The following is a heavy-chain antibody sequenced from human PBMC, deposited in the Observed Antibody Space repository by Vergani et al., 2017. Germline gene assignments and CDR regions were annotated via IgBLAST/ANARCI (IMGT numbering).Heavy chain of an antibody. CDR1: GGSFSGYY. Sequence: QVQLQQWGAGLLKPSETLSLTCAVYGGSFSGYYWSWIRKPPGKGLEWIGEINHSGSTNYNPSLKSRVTISVDPSKNQFSLKLSSVTAADTAVYYCARGEGVVVPAAILDYWGQGTLVTVSS. J-gene: IGHJ4*02. CDR2: INHSGST. V-gene: IGHV4-34*01. CDR3: ARGEGVVVPAAILDY. D-gene: IGHD2-2*02.